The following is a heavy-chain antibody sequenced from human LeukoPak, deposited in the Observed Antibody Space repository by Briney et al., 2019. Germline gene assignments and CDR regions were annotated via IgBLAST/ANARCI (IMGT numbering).Heavy chain of an antibody. J-gene: IGHJ5*02. CDR1: GLTFDDYA. Sequence: GGPLRLSCAASGLTFDDYAMRWVRQAPGKELEWVSLISGDGGSTYYADSVKGRFTISRDNSKNSLYLQMNSLRTEDTALYYCAKETLRYFDWLTPWGQGTLVTVSS. D-gene: IGHD3-9*01. CDR2: ISGDGGST. CDR3: AKETLRYFDWLTP. V-gene: IGHV3-43*02.